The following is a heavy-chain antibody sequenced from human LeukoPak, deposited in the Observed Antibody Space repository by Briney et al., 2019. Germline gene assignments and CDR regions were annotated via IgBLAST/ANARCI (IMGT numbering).Heavy chain of an antibody. CDR1: GFTVSSNY. D-gene: IGHD4-11*01. CDR3: ARDYYSTSPYYYYMDV. V-gene: IGHV3-53*01. J-gene: IGHJ6*03. CDR2: IYGGGST. Sequence: GGSLRLSCEASGFTVSSNYMSWVRQAPGKGLEWVSVIYGGGSTYYADSVKGRFTISRDTSKNTLYLQMNSLRAEDTAVYYCARDYYSTSPYYYYMDVWGKGTTVTVSS.